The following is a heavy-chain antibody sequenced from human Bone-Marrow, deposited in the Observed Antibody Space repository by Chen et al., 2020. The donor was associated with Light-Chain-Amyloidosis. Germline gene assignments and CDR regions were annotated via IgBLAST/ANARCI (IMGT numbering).Heavy chain of an antibody. V-gene: IGHV5-51*01. CDR1: GYTFPNYW. J-gene: IGHJ4*02. Sequence: EVQLEQSGTEVKKPGESLKISCKGSGYTFPNYWIGWVRQMPGKGLEWMGVIYPDDSDARYSPSFDGQVTISADKSITTADLQWRSLKASDTAMYYCARRRDGYNFDYWGQGTLVTVSS. CDR3: ARRRDGYNFDY. D-gene: IGHD5-12*01. CDR2: IYPDDSDA.